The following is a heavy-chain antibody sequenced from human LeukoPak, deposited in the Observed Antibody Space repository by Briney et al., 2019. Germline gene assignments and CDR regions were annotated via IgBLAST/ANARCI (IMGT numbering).Heavy chain of an antibody. CDR3: ARGINGYYFDY. CDR2: IGTAGDT. D-gene: IGHD3-10*01. J-gene: IGHJ4*02. Sequence: GGSLRLSCAASGFTFSSYDMHWVRQATGKGLEWVSAIGTAGDTYYPGSVKGRFTISRENAKNSLYLQMSSLRAGDTAVYYCARGINGYYFDYWGQGTLVAVSS. V-gene: IGHV3-13*01. CDR1: GFTFSSYD.